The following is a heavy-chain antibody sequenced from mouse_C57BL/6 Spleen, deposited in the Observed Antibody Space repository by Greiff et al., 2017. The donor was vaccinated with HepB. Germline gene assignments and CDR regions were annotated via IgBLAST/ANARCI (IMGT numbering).Heavy chain of an antibody. CDR1: GFSLTSYG. CDR3: AGHGEDGYSFGY. J-gene: IGHJ2*01. CDR2: IWSDGST. D-gene: IGHD2-3*01. Sequence: QVQLKESGPGLVAPSQCLSITCTVSGFSLTSYGVHWVRQPPGKGLEWMVVIWSDGSTTYNSALKSRLSISKDNTKSQVFLKMNSLHTDDTAMYYWAGHGEDGYSFGYWGQGTTLTVSS. V-gene: IGHV2-6-1*01.